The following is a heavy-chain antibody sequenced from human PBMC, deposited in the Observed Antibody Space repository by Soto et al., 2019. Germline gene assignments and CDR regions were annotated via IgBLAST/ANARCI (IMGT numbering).Heavy chain of an antibody. J-gene: IGHJ4*02. V-gene: IGHV4-31*03. CDR2: IYYSGST. CDR3: ARGLSVTIFEN. CDR1: GGSISTGGYY. Sequence: QVQLQESGPGLVKPSQTLSLTCTVSGGSISTGGYYWTWIRQHPGKGLEWIGYIYYSGSTYYNPSLKSRVNISVDTSKNQFSLKLSSVTAADTAVYYCARGLSVTIFENWGQGTLVSVSS. D-gene: IGHD4-17*01.